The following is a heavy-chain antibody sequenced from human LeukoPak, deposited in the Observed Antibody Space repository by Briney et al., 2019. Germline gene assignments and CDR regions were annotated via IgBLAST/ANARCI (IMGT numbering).Heavy chain of an antibody. V-gene: IGHV3-30*03. Sequence: GGSLRLSCAASGFTFSSYGMHWVRQAPGKGLEWVAVISYDGSNKYYADSVKGRFTISRDNSKNTLYLQMNSLRSEDTAVYYCARIYSNYYDPLYYYMDVWGKGTTVTVSS. CDR2: ISYDGSNK. D-gene: IGHD4-11*01. J-gene: IGHJ6*03. CDR1: GFTFSSYG. CDR3: ARIYSNYYDPLYYYMDV.